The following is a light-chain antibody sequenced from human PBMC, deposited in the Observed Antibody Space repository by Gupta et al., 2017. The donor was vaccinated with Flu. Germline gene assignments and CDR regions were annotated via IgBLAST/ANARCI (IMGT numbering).Light chain of an antibody. CDR1: EGLGSH. CDR3: QRSNTLHPI. J-gene: IGKJ2*01. V-gene: IGKV6-21*01. Sequence: ETVLTQSPEFQSVTPGETVTITCRASEGLGSHLHWFQHKPQQSPKLLIKYASEAFTGVPSRFSGRAFGTYNTLTINVRDAEDAATYYSQRSNTLHPIFGEETKMDI. CDR2: YAS.